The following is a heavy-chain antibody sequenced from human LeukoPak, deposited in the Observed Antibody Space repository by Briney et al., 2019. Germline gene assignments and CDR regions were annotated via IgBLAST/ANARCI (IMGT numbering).Heavy chain of an antibody. CDR3: ARGIRWLQLSYFDY. CDR1: GGSISSGVYY. V-gene: IGHV4-31*03. CDR2: IYYSGRT. Sequence: SQTLSLTCPVSGGSISSGVYYWSWIRQHPGKGLEWNGYIYYSGRTYYNSSLKSRVTISVDTSKNQFSLKLSSVTAADTAVYYCARGIRWLQLSYFDYWGQGTLVTVSS. J-gene: IGHJ4*02. D-gene: IGHD5-24*01.